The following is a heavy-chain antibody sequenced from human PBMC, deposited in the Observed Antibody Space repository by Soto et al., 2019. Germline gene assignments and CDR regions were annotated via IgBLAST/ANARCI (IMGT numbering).Heavy chain of an antibody. J-gene: IGHJ4*02. CDR3: AREGQLVPQFDY. CDR2: IIPILGIA. V-gene: IGHV1-69*08. CDR1: GGTFSSYT. Sequence: QVQLVQSGAEVKKPGSSVKVSCKASGGTFSSYTISWVRQAPGQGLEWMGRIIPILGIANYAQKFQGRVTITANKSTSTANMELSSLRSEDTAVYYCAREGQLVPQFDYWGQGTLVIFSS. D-gene: IGHD6-6*01.